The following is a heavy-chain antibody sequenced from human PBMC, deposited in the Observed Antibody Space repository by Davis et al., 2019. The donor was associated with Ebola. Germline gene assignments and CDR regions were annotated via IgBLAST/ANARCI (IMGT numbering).Heavy chain of an antibody. CDR1: GFTFNSYG. D-gene: IGHD6-13*01. CDR3: AKVRYYSTWRGGFDS. V-gene: IGHV3-23*01. Sequence: GGSLRLSCAASGFTFNSYGMSWVRQAPGKGLEWVSAISGNGAETYYADSVKGRFTISRDNSNNTLYLQMNSLRAEDTAVYYCAKVRYYSTWRGGFDSWGQGTLVTVSS. J-gene: IGHJ4*02. CDR2: ISGNGAET.